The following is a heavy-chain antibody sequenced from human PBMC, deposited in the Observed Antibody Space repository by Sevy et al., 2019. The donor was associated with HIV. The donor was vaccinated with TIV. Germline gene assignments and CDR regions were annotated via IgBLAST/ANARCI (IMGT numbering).Heavy chain of an antibody. CDR2: ISHDGSYR. CDR3: AKNRPTGGSYFSRHGMDV. CDR1: GFTFSTYD. Sequence: GGSLRLSCAASGFTFSTYDMHWVRQAPGKGLEWVAIISHDGSYRYYADSVRGRFSMSRDSSKNTLYLQMSGLSIEDMAVYYCAKNRPTGGSYFSRHGMDVWGRGTTVTVSS. D-gene: IGHD3-16*01. J-gene: IGHJ6*02. V-gene: IGHV3-30*18.